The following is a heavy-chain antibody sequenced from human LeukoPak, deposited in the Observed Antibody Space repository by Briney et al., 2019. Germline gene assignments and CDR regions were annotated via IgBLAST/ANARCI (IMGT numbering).Heavy chain of an antibody. CDR1: GDSVSTNSAA. CDR2: TYYRSTWYN. Sequence: SQTLSLTCAISGDSVSTNSAAWNWITQSPSRGLEWLGRTYYRSTWYNDYAVSVKSRIAITPDTSKNQFSLQLSSVTPEDTAVYYCARSRQWLAHDAFDIWGQGTMVTVSS. J-gene: IGHJ3*02. D-gene: IGHD6-19*01. V-gene: IGHV6-1*01. CDR3: ARSRQWLAHDAFDI.